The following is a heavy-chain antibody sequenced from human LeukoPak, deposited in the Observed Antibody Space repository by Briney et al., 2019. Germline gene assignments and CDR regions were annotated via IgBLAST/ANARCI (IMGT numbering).Heavy chain of an antibody. CDR3: ARRYYYNLGSFPFDF. J-gene: IGHJ4*02. V-gene: IGHV4-34*01. CDR2: IHNSGTT. CDR1: GGPFRGYC. Sequence: SETLSLTCAVAGGPFRGYCWSWIRQSSGKGLEWIGEIHNSGTTNYNPSLNSRVTISEDTSKDQFYLNLSSVTAADTAVYYCARRYYYNLGSFPFDFWGQGTLVTVSS. D-gene: IGHD3-10*01.